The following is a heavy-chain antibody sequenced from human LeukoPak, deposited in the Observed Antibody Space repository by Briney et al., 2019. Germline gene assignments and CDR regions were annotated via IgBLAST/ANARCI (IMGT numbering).Heavy chain of an antibody. CDR2: INPSSDAT. D-gene: IGHD2-2*02. V-gene: IGHV1-46*01. CDR1: GYTSTTYD. Sequence: VASVKVSCKASGYTSTTYDLHLVRQAPGQGLEWIGVINPSSDATTYAENFQGRVTMTSDTSTSTVYMELSSLRSEDTAVYYCARGYRKTRFDYWGPGTLVTVSS. J-gene: IGHJ4*02. CDR3: ARGYRKTRFDY.